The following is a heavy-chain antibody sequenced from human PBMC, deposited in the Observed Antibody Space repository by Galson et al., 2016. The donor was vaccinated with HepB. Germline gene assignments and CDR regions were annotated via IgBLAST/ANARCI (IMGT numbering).Heavy chain of an antibody. CDR3: AKTHYSGTYLD. D-gene: IGHD1-26*01. CDR2: ISFSGST. CDR1: GGSIRSGDYY. J-gene: IGHJ4*02. Sequence: TLSLTCPVSGGSIRSGDYYWSWIRQHPGKGLEWIGYISFSGSTYYNPSLKSRVTISVDTSKNQFSRRLSSVTAADTAVYYCAKTHYSGTYLDWGQGTLVTVSS. V-gene: IGHV4-31*03.